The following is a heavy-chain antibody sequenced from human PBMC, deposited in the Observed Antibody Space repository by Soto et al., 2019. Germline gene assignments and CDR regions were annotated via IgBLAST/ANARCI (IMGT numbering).Heavy chain of an antibody. J-gene: IGHJ6*02. CDR3: AGYCSSVICPEDHYFALEV. D-gene: IGHD2-2*01. CDR1: GGTLSRYA. CDR2: IIPIFGTA. Sequence: GVSVKVSCKPSGGTLSRYAISWVRPAPGQGLEWMGGIIPIFGTANYAQKFQGRVTITADKSKKQVSLKLSSVSAADTARYFCAGYCSSVICPEDHYFALEVWGQGTTVTVSS. V-gene: IGHV1-69*06.